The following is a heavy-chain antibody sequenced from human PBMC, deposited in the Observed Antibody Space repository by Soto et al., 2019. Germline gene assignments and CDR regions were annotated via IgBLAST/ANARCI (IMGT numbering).Heavy chain of an antibody. D-gene: IGHD2-2*01. J-gene: IGHJ6*02. Sequence: PGGSLRLSCAGSGFTFSRNVMHWVRQAPGKGLEWVAFISYDGSNKYYADSVKGRFTISRDKSKNTLYLQRHSLRPEDTSVYYCASGYCSTTSCFYGMDVWGQGTTVTVSS. CDR2: ISYDGSNK. CDR3: ASGYCSTTSCFYGMDV. V-gene: IGHV3-30-3*01. CDR1: GFTFSRNV.